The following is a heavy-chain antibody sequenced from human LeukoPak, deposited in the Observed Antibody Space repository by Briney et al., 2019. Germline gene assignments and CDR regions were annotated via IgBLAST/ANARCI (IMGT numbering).Heavy chain of an antibody. CDR1: GTAFRTYA. V-gene: IGHV3-64D*06. Sequence: GGSLRLSCSASGTAFRTYAMHWVRQPPGKGLYYVSAISINGGSTYYADSVRGRFTISRDNSKNTLYLQMSSLRPDDTAVYYCVRTYDENPLGWFDPWGEGTLVTVSS. CDR3: VRTYDENPLGWFDP. D-gene: IGHD5-12*01. J-gene: IGHJ5*02. CDR2: ISINGGST.